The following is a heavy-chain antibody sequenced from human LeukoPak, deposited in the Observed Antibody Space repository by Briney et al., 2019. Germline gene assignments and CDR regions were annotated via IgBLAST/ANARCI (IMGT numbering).Heavy chain of an antibody. Sequence: PGGSLRLSCAPPGFTFDNVAMTWVRQAPGKGLEWVSEITGSGGSTYYADSVKGRFTISRDNSKNTLYLQMNSLRAEDTAIYYCARELFDFDYWGQGTLVTVSS. CDR2: ITGSGGST. CDR1: GFTFDNVA. CDR3: ARELFDFDY. J-gene: IGHJ4*02. V-gene: IGHV3-23*01. D-gene: IGHD3-10*01.